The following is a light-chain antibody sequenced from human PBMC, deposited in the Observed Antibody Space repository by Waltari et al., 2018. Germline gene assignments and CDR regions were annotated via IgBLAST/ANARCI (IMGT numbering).Light chain of an antibody. V-gene: IGLV2-14*01. CDR3: CSFTRTSTWV. CDR2: DVS. Sequence: QSTLTQPASVSGSPGQSITISCTGTSSDVGGYNYVSCYQQYPGKAPNLIIYDVSHRPAGISSRFSASKSGIAASLTISGLQAEDEADYCRCSFTRTSTWVFGGGTKLTVL. CDR1: SSDVGGYNY. J-gene: IGLJ3*02.